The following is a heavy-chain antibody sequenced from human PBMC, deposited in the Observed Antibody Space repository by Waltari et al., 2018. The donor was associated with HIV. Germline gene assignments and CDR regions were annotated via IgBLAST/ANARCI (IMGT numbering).Heavy chain of an antibody. J-gene: IGHJ6*02. CDR2: IYYSGST. Sequence: QVQLQESGPGLVKPSQTLSLTCTVSGGSISSGGYYWSWIRQHPGKGLEWIGYIYYSGSTDYNPSLKGRVTISVDTSKNQFSLKLSSVTAADTAVYYCARQLHYYGSGSYYATQSYYYYYGMDVWGQGTTVTVSS. D-gene: IGHD3-10*01. V-gene: IGHV4-31*03. CDR3: ARQLHYYGSGSYYATQSYYYYYGMDV. CDR1: GGSISSGGYY.